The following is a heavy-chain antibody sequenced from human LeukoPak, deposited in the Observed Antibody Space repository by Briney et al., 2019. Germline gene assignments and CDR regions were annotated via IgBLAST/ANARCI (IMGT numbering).Heavy chain of an antibody. D-gene: IGHD3-22*01. J-gene: IGHJ4*02. V-gene: IGHV3-30-3*01. CDR3: AKDRNDYYDSSGSDY. Sequence: PGRSLRLSCAASGFTFSSYAMHWVRQAPGKGLEWVAVISYDGSNKYYADSVKGRFTISRDNSKNTLFLQMNSLRAEDTAVYYCAKDRNDYYDSSGSDYWGQGTRVTVSS. CDR1: GFTFSSYA. CDR2: ISYDGSNK.